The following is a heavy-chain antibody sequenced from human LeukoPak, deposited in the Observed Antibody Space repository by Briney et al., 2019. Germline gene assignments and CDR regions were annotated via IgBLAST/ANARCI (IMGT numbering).Heavy chain of an antibody. CDR3: ARARSSTFSYSDY. CDR2: IWSDGSNK. V-gene: IGHV3-33*01. D-gene: IGHD2-21*01. CDR1: GFTFSYYG. J-gene: IGHJ4*02. Sequence: GRSLRLSCAASGFTFSYYGMHWVRQAPGKRLEWLAVIWSDGSNKYYADSAKGRFTISRDNSKNTLYLEMNSLRAEDTAVYFCARARSSTFSYSDYWGQGTLVTVSS.